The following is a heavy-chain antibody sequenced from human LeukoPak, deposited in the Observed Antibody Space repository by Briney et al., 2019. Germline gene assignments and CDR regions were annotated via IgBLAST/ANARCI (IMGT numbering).Heavy chain of an antibody. V-gene: IGHV3-30*02. J-gene: IGHJ4*02. CDR1: GFTFSSYG. CDR3: EKELYSGSYQYYFDY. CDR2: IRYDGSNK. D-gene: IGHD1-26*01. Sequence: GGSLRLSCAASGFTFSSYGMHWVRQAPGKGLEWVAFIRYDGSNKYYADSVKGRFTISRDNSKNTLYLQMNSLRAEDTAVYYCEKELYSGSYQYYFDYWGQGTLVTVSS.